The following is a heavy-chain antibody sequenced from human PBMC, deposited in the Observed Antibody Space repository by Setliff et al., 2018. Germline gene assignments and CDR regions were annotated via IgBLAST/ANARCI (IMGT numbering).Heavy chain of an antibody. D-gene: IGHD3-10*01. V-gene: IGHV4-39*07. CDR2: IYYSGST. CDR1: GGSISSSSYY. CDR3: ARAEYYYGSGSFHPYYMDV. J-gene: IGHJ6*03. Sequence: SETLSLPCPVSGGSISSSSYYWGWIRQPPGKGLEWIGSIYYSGSTYYNPSLKSRVTISVDTSKNQFSLKLSSVTAADTAVYYCARAEYYYGSGSFHPYYMDVWGQGTTVTVSS.